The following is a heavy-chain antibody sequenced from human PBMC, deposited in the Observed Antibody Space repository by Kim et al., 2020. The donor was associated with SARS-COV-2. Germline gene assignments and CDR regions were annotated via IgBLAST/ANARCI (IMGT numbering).Heavy chain of an antibody. D-gene: IGHD6-19*01. CDR2: IYSGGST. CDR1: GFTVSSNY. CDR3: ARGVYLSSGWSSFDY. V-gene: IGHV3-53*04. Sequence: GGSLRLSCAASGFTVSSNYMSWVRQAPGKGLEWVSVIYSGGSTYYADSVKGRFTISRHNSKNTLYLQMNSLRAEDTAVYYCARGVYLSSGWSSFDYWGQGTLVTVSS. J-gene: IGHJ4*02.